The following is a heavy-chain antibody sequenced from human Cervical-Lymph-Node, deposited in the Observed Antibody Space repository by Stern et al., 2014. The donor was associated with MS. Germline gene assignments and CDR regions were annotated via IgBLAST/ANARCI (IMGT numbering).Heavy chain of an antibody. V-gene: IGHV3-30*04. CDR1: GFVFRRYA. Sequence: VQLVESGGGVVQPGRSLRLSCEASGFVFRRYALHCVRQAPGKGLEWVALISYDVIDKYYTDSVKGRFTVSRDNSNNTVDLEMNSLRLEDTAVYYCAKGGSGSYLDWGQGSLVTVSS. CDR3: AKGGSGSYLD. CDR2: ISYDVIDK. J-gene: IGHJ4*02. D-gene: IGHD1-26*01.